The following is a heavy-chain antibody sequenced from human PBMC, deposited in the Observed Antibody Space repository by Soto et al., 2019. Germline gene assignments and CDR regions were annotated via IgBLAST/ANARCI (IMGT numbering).Heavy chain of an antibody. Sequence: GGSLRLSCTASGFTFSSYSMNWVRQAPGKGLEGVSYISSSSSTIYYADSVKGRFTISRDNAKNSLYLQMNSLRDEDTAVYYFERDTHGAIQLWSPDNWGQGTLVTVSS. CDR2: ISSSSSTI. J-gene: IGHJ4*02. V-gene: IGHV3-48*02. CDR3: ERDTHGAIQLWSPDN. CDR1: GFTFSSYS. D-gene: IGHD5-18*01.